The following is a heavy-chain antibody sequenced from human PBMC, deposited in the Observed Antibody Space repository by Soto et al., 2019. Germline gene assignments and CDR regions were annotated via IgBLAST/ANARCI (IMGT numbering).Heavy chain of an antibody. Sequence: SETLSLTYTVSGGSISSGGYYWSWIRQHPGKGLEWIGYIYYSGSTYYNPSLKSRVTISVDTSKNQFSLKLSSVTAADTAVYYCARFGELHLPHWFDPWGQGTLVTVSS. CDR1: GGSISSGGYY. J-gene: IGHJ5*02. CDR3: ARFGELHLPHWFDP. D-gene: IGHD3-10*01. V-gene: IGHV4-31*03. CDR2: IYYSGST.